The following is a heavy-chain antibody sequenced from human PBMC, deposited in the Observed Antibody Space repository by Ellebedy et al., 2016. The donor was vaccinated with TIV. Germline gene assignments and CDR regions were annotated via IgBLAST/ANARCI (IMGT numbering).Heavy chain of an antibody. Sequence: AASVKVSCKASGYTFRHFGLFWVRQAPGQGLEWMGWISPANGKTKYAENFQGRITMTTDTSTNTVYMELRSLRSDDTAVYYCARGRITMRVPTTRDDTFGIWGQGTMVTISS. V-gene: IGHV1-18*01. CDR2: ISPANGKT. CDR3: ARGRITMRVPTTRDDTFGI. CDR1: GYTFRHFG. J-gene: IGHJ3*02. D-gene: IGHD3-22*01.